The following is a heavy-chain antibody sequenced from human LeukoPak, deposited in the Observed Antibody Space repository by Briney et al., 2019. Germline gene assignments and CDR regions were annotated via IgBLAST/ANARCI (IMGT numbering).Heavy chain of an antibody. D-gene: IGHD3-10*01. Sequence: PGGSLRLSCAASGFTFSSHSMNWVRQAPGKGLEWVSSISSSSSYIYYADSVKGRFTISRDNAKNSLYLQMNSLRAEDTAVYYCARGGRLLWFGESIDYWGQGTLVTVSS. CDR3: ARGGRLLWFGESIDY. J-gene: IGHJ4*02. CDR2: ISSSSSYI. CDR1: GFTFSSHS. V-gene: IGHV3-21*04.